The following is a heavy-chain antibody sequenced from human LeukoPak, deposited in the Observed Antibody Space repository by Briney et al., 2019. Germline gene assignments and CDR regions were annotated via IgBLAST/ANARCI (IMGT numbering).Heavy chain of an antibody. J-gene: IGHJ4*02. CDR2: ISSSDSTI. V-gene: IGHV3-11*04. CDR3: ARADCSSTSCYELDY. D-gene: IGHD2-2*01. Sequence: GGSLRLSCAGSGFTFSDYYMSWIRQAPGKGLEWVSYISSSDSTIYYTDSVKGRFTISRDKAKNSLYLQMNSLRADDTAVYYCARADCSSTSCYELDYWGQGTLVTVSS. CDR1: GFTFSDYY.